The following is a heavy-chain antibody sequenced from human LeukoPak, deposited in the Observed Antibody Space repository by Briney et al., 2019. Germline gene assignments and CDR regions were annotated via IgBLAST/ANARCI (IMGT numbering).Heavy chain of an antibody. J-gene: IGHJ6*02. Sequence: GEPLKISCKGSGYSFKNYWIAWVRQMPGKGLEWMGIIYPGDPNTRYNPSFQGQVTISADKSISTAYLQWSSLKASDTAEYYCARQGFVASYGVDVWGQGTTVTVSS. CDR2: IYPGDPNT. V-gene: IGHV5-51*01. CDR1: GYSFKNYW. CDR3: ARQGFVASYGVDV.